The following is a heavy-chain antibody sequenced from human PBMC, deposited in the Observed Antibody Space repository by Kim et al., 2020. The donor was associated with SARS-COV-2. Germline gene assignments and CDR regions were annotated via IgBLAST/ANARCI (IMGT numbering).Heavy chain of an antibody. D-gene: IGHD4-17*01. CDR1: GFTFSSYW. J-gene: IGHJ4*02. Sequence: GGSLRLSCAASGFTFSSYWMSWVRQAPGKGLEWVANIKQDGSEKYYVDSVKGRFTISRDNAKNSLYLQMNRLRAEDTAVYYCARVYTDYGDYVIVGLPLYYLDYWGQGTLVTVSS. V-gene: IGHV3-7*03. CDR2: IKQDGSEK. CDR3: ARVYTDYGDYVIVGLPLYYLDY.